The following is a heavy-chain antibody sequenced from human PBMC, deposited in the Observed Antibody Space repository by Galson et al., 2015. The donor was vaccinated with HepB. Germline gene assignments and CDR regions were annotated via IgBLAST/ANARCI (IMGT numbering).Heavy chain of an antibody. CDR2: ISGSGGST. D-gene: IGHD6-19*01. J-gene: IGHJ4*02. V-gene: IGHV3-23*01. Sequence: SLRLSCAASGFTFSSYAMSWVRQAPGKGLEWVSAISGSGGSTYYADSVKGRFTISRDNSKNTLYLQMNSLRAEDTAVYYCAKDQGPAVAGFHYFDYWGQGTLVTVSS. CDR1: GFTFSSYA. CDR3: AKDQGPAVAGFHYFDY.